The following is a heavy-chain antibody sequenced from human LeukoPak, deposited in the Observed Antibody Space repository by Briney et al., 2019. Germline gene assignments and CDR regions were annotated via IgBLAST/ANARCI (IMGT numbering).Heavy chain of an antibody. D-gene: IGHD2-8*01. Sequence: ALVKVSSTTSGDTVTTYAIIWVRQSPGQGLKWMGGIIPIFGIPNYAQRFQGRVTITGDKSTKTAYMELSSLISEDTAGLYCAGAGIPGYCINVTCYNWLDPWGQGTLVTVSS. CDR3: AGAGIPGYCINVTCYNWLDP. V-gene: IGHV1-69*10. CDR1: GDTVTTYA. J-gene: IGHJ5*02. CDR2: IIPIFGIP.